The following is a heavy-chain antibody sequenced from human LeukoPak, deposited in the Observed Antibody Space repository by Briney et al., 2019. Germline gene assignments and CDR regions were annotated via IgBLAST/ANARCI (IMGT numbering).Heavy chain of an antibody. CDR1: GFTFSHAW. V-gene: IGHV3-15*01. Sequence: GGSLRLSCAASGFTFSHAWMSWVRQAPGKGLEWVGLIKSKTDGGTTDYAAPVKGRFTISRDDSKNTLYLQMNSLKTEDTAVYYCTTQYDFWSGYSARFDYWGQGTLVTVSS. CDR3: TTQYDFWSGYSARFDY. CDR2: IKSKTDGGTT. D-gene: IGHD3-3*01. J-gene: IGHJ4*02.